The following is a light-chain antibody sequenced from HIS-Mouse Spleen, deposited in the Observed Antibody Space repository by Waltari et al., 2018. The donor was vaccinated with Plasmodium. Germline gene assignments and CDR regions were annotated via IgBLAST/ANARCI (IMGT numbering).Light chain of an antibody. CDR2: KGS. J-gene: IGLJ3*02. CDR3: QSADSSGTYWV. V-gene: IGLV3-25*03. CDR1: ALPKKY. Sequence: SYELTQPPSVSVSPGQTARITCSGHALPKKYSYWYQQKPGQAPVLVIYKGSERPSGIPERFSGSSSGTTVTLTISGVQAEDEADYYCQSADSSGTYWVFGGGTKLTVL.